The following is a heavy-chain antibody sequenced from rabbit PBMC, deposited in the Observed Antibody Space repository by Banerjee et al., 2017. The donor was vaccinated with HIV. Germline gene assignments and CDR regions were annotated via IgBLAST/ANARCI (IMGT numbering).Heavy chain of an antibody. J-gene: IGHJ6*01. D-gene: IGHD2-1*01. V-gene: IGHV1S45*01. CDR2: IYAGGSGST. CDR3: ARGDSYADGDYTYLRYGMDL. Sequence: QEQLVESGGGLVKPGASLTLTCTASGFTISSYYYMCWVRQAPGKGLEWIGCIYAGGSGSTWYASWAKGRFTISKTSSTTVTLQMTSLTAADTATYFCARGDSYADGDYTYLRYGMDLWGQGTLVTVS. CDR1: GFTISSYYY.